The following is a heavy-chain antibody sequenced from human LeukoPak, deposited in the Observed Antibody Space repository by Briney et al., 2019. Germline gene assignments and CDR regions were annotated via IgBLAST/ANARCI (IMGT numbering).Heavy chain of an antibody. D-gene: IGHD2-15*01. CDR3: ARWRGCCSGGSCPGFDY. CDR2: ISAYNGNT. CDR1: GYTFTSYG. J-gene: IGHJ4*02. V-gene: IGHV1-18*01. Sequence: EASVKVSCKASGYTFTSYGISWVRQAPGQGLEWMGWISAYNGNTNYAQKLQGRVTMTTDTSTSTAYMELRSLRSDDTAVYYCARWRGCCSGGSCPGFDYWGQGTLVSVSS.